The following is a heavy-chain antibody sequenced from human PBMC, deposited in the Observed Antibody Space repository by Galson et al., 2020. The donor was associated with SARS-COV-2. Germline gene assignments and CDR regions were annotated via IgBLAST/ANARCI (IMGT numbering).Heavy chain of an antibody. V-gene: IGHV3-21*01. J-gene: IGHJ6*02. CDR3: ASPCTNGVCYTRAEYGMDV. CDR2: ISSSSSYI. CDR1: GFTFSSYS. Sequence: KIGESLKISCAASGFTFSSYSMNWVRQAPGKGLEWVSSISSSSSYIYYADSVKGRFTISRDNAKNSLYLQMNSLRAEDTAVYYCASPCTNGVCYTRAEYGMDVWGQGTTVTVSS. D-gene: IGHD2-8*01.